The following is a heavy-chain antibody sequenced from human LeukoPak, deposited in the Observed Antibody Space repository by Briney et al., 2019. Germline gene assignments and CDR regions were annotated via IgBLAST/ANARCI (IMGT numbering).Heavy chain of an antibody. D-gene: IGHD4-17*01. CDR2: ISFDGSNK. CDR1: GFTFSDYA. Sequence: GGSLRLSCVVSGFTFSDYAMHWVRQAPGKGLEWVAVISFDGSNKYYADSVKGRFTISRDSSENTLYLQINSLRAEDTAVYYCARARSTVRDLFDYWGQGTLVTVSS. CDR3: ARARSTVRDLFDY. J-gene: IGHJ4*02. V-gene: IGHV3-30-3*01.